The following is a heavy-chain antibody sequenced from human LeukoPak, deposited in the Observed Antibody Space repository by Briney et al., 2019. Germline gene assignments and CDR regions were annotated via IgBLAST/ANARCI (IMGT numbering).Heavy chain of an antibody. D-gene: IGHD7-27*01. Sequence: GGSLRLSCAASGYTFSSYAMSWVRQAPGKGLEWVSAIGGSGGSTYYADSVKGRFTISRDNSKNTLYLQMNSLRAEDTAVYYCAKGARGPGDYYYGMDVWGQGTTVTVSS. V-gene: IGHV3-23*01. CDR1: GYTFSSYA. CDR3: AKGARGPGDYYYGMDV. J-gene: IGHJ6*02. CDR2: IGGSGGST.